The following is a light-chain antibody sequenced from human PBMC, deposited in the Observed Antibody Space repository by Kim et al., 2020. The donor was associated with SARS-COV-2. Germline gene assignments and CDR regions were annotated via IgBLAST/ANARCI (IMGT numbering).Light chain of an antibody. CDR3: QSYDTSLRGSYV. V-gene: IGLV1-40*01. CDR1: SSSIGAGFD. J-gene: IGLJ1*01. CDR2: GNN. Sequence: VTIPCTGSSSSIGAGFDVHWYQQLPGTAPKLLISGNNIRPSGVPDRFSGSKSGTSASLAITGLQAEDEADYYCQSYDTSLRGSYVFGTGTKVTVL.